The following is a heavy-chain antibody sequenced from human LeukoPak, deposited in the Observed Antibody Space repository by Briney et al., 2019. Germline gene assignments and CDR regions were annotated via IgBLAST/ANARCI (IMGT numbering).Heavy chain of an antibody. CDR3: ATVASGWYPDY. D-gene: IGHD6-19*01. CDR1: GGSISSFY. Sequence: TSETLSLTCTVSGGSISSFYYTWIRQPPGKGLEWIGYIDSSGITNYNSSLNSRVTISLDTSQNQFSLKLNSVTAADTAVYYCATVASGWYPDYWGQGALVTVAS. J-gene: IGHJ4*02. V-gene: IGHV4-59*01. CDR2: IDSSGIT.